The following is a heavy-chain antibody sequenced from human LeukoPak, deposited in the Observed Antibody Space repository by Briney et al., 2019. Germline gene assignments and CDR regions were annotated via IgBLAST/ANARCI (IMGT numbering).Heavy chain of an antibody. D-gene: IGHD1-26*01. CDR2: ISGSGDSA. CDR3: AKVGSYYDLDY. Sequence: GGSLRLSCEASGFTFSTYAMSWARQAPGKGLEWVSDISGSGDSANHADSVTGRFTISRDNSKNTLNLRMDSLRAEDTAVYYCAKVGSYYDLDYWGQGTLVTVSS. V-gene: IGHV3-23*01. CDR1: GFTFSTYA. J-gene: IGHJ4*02.